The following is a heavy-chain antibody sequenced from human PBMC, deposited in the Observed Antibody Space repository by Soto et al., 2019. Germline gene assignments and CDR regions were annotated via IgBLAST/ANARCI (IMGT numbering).Heavy chain of an antibody. J-gene: IGHJ3*02. V-gene: IGHV3-11*01. CDR3: ARVGVLRFLEWLTDAFDI. CDR1: GFTFSDYY. D-gene: IGHD3-3*01. Sequence: GGSLRLSCAASGFTFSDYYMSWIRQAPGKGLEWVSYISSSGSTIYYADSVKGRFTISRDNAKNSLYLQMNSLRAEDTAVYYCARVGVLRFLEWLTDAFDIWGQGTMVTVSS. CDR2: ISSSGSTI.